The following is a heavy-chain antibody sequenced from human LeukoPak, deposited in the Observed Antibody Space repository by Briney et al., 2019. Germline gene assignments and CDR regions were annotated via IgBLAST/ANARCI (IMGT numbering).Heavy chain of an antibody. J-gene: IGHJ4*02. CDR2: ISYDGSNK. Sequence: GGSLRLSCAVSGFPFSRHGMHWVRQVPGKGLECLAVISYDGSNKAYADSVKGRFTISRDNSKNALHLQMNNLRTEDPAVYYCGKDMARIYYYGSGEIDYWGQGTLVTVSS. D-gene: IGHD3-10*01. CDR3: GKDMARIYYYGSGEIDY. V-gene: IGHV3-30*18. CDR1: GFPFSRHG.